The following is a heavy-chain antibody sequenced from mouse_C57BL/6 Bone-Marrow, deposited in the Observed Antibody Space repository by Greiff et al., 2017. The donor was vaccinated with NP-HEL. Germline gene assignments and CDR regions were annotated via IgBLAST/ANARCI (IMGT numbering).Heavy chain of an antibody. CDR2: IDPSDSYT. D-gene: IGHD2-2*01. CDR1: GYTFTSYW. V-gene: IGHV1-50*01. J-gene: IGHJ3*01. CDR3: ARTTMVATGFAY. Sequence: QVQLQQPGAELVKPGASVKLSCKASGYTFTSYWMQWVKQRPGQGLEWIGEIDPSDSYTNYNQKFKGKATLTVDTSSSTAYMQLSSLTSEDSAVYYCARTTMVATGFAYWGRGTLVTVSA.